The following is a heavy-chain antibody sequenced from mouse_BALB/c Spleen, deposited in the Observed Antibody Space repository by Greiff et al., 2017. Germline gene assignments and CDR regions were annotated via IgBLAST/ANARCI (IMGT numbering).Heavy chain of an antibody. CDR2: ISSGGSYT. V-gene: IGHV5-9-4*01. CDR3: ARGGYAMDY. Sequence: EVKLVESGGGLVKPGGSLKLSCAASGFTFSSYAMSWVRQSPEKRLEWVAEISSGGSYTYYPDTVTGRFTISRDNAKNTLYLEMSSLRSEDTAMYYCARGGYAMDYWGQGTSVTVSS. J-gene: IGHJ4*01. CDR1: GFTFSSYA.